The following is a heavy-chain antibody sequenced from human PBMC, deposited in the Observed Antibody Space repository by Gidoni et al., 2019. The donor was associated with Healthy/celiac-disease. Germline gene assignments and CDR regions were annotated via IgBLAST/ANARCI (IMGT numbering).Heavy chain of an antibody. CDR3: ARPIWSGYYKERIKGNWFDP. CDR2: MNPNSGNT. V-gene: IGHV1-8*01. J-gene: IGHJ5*02. Sequence: QVQLVQSGAEVKKPGASVKVSCKASGYTFTSYDINWVRQATGQGLEWMGWMNPNSGNTGYAQKFQGRVTMTRNTSISTAYMELSSLRSEDTAVYYCARPIWSGYYKERIKGNWFDPWGQGTLVTVSS. D-gene: IGHD3-3*01. CDR1: GYTFTSYD.